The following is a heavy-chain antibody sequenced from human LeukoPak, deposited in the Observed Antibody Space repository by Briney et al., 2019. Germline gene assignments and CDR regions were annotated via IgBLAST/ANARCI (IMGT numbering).Heavy chain of an antibody. V-gene: IGHV3-53*01. CDR1: GFTVSSNY. D-gene: IGHD3-22*01. J-gene: IGHJ4*02. CDR3: ARGRYDSSAQLKGFDY. CDR2: IYSGGST. Sequence: GGSLRLSRSVSGFTVSSNYLSWVRQAPGKGLEGVSVIYSGGSTYYADSVMGRFTISRDNSKIGLYLQMNSLRAEDTAVYYCARGRYDSSAQLKGFDYWGQGTLVTVSS.